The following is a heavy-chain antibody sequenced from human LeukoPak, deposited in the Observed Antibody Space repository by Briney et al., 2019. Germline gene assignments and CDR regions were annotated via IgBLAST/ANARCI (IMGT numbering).Heavy chain of an antibody. CDR3: AKDLTNYYDFWSGYGGLDY. CDR1: GFTFSSYG. V-gene: IGHV3-30*18. J-gene: IGHJ4*02. Sequence: TGRSLRLSCAASGFTFSSYGMHWVRQASGKGLEWVAVISYDGSNKYYADSVKGRFTISRDNSKNTLYLQMNSLRAEDTAVYYCAKDLTNYYDFWSGYGGLDYWGQGTLVTVSS. D-gene: IGHD3-3*01. CDR2: ISYDGSNK.